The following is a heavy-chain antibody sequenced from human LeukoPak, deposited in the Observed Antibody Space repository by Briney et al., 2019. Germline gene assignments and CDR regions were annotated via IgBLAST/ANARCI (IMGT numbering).Heavy chain of an antibody. J-gene: IGHJ4*02. D-gene: IGHD3-3*01. V-gene: IGHV3-9*01. Sequence: GGSLRLSCAASGFTFDDYAMHWVRQAPGKGLEWVSGISWNSGSIGYADSVKRRFTISRDNAKNSLYLQMNSLRAEDTALYYCAKVRSEDYDSQPPDYCGQGTLVTVSS. CDR3: AKVRSEDYDSQPPDY. CDR2: ISWNSGSI. CDR1: GFTFDDYA.